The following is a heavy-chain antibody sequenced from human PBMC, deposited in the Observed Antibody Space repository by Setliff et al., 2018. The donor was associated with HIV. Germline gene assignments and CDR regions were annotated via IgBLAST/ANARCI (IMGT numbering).Heavy chain of an antibody. V-gene: IGHV4-59*12. J-gene: IGHJ4*02. D-gene: IGHD2-15*01. CDR3: ASARNVYCSGGSCMGKGLYY. CDR2: IYYSGST. CDR1: GGSISSYY. Sequence: KTSETLSLTCTVSGGSISSYYWSWIRQSPGKELEWIGYIYYSGSTNYNPSLKGRVTISVDTSKSQFSLKLTSVTAADTAVYYCASARNVYCSGGSCMGKGLYYWGQGTLVTVSS.